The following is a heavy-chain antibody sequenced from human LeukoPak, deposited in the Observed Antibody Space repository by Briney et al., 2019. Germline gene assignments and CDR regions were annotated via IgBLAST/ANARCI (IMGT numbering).Heavy chain of an antibody. V-gene: IGHV3-21*01. Sequence: GGSLRLSCAASGFTFSSYSMNWVRQAPGKGLEWVSSISSSSSYIYYADSVKGRLTISRDNAKNSLYLQMNSLRAEDTAVYYCARPNYGGNSDKDYWGQGPLVTVSS. CDR1: GFTFSSYS. D-gene: IGHD4-23*01. CDR3: ARPNYGGNSDKDY. CDR2: ISSSSSYI. J-gene: IGHJ4*02.